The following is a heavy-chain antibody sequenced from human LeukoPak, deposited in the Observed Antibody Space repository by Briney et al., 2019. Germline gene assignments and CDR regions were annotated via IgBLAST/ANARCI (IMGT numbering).Heavy chain of an antibody. CDR1: GFTFSSYV. D-gene: IGHD5-18*01. CDR2: ISGGGGST. CDR3: ARARSSYGYGDAFDI. Sequence: GGSLRLSCPASGFTFSSYVMSWVRQAPGKGLEWVSAISGGGGSTYYADSVKGRFTISRDNAKNSLYLQMNSLRAEDTAVYYCARARSSYGYGDAFDIWGQGTMVTVSS. V-gene: IGHV3-23*01. J-gene: IGHJ3*02.